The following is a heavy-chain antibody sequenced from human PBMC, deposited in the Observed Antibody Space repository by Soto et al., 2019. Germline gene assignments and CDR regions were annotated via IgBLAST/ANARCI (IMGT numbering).Heavy chain of an antibody. CDR3: ARLSTHSSGWFFWFDP. Sequence: GESLKISCKGSGYSFTSYWISGVRQMPGKGLEWMGRIDPSDSYTNYSPSFQGHVTISADKSISTAYLQWSSLKASDTAMYYCARLSTHSSGWFFWFDPWGQGTLVTVSS. V-gene: IGHV5-10-1*01. CDR1: GYSFTSYW. D-gene: IGHD6-19*01. CDR2: IDPSDSYT. J-gene: IGHJ5*02.